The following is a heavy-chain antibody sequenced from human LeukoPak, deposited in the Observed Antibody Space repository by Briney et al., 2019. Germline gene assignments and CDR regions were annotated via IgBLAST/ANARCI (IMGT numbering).Heavy chain of an antibody. V-gene: IGHV3-23*01. D-gene: IGHD3-10*01. J-gene: IGHJ6*02. CDR3: AKTRGSGSFYYDYYGMDV. CDR1: GFTFSAYN. CDR2: ISGSSGST. Sequence: GGSLRLSCAGSGFTFSAYNMNWVRQAPGKGLEWVSEISGSSGSTYYADSVKGRFTISRDNSKNTLYLQMNSLRAEDTAVYYCAKTRGSGSFYYDYYGMDVWGQGTTVTVSS.